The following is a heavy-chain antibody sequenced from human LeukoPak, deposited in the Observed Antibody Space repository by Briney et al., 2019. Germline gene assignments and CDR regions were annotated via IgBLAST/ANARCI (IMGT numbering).Heavy chain of an antibody. Sequence: SGPTLVKPTHPLTLTCTFSGFSLTTNEEAVGWIRQPPGKALEWLALIYWDDEKRYRPSLKDRLTITKHTSKNQVVLTMTNMDPVDTGTYYCAHTRWTRGYFDYWGQGTLVTVSS. CDR2: IYWDDEK. J-gene: IGHJ4*02. CDR1: GFSLTTNEEA. D-gene: IGHD5-24*01. V-gene: IGHV2-5*02. CDR3: AHTRWTRGYFDY.